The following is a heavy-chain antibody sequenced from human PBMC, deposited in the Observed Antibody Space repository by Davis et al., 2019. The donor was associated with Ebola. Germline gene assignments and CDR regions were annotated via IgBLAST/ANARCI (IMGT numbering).Heavy chain of an antibody. Sequence: GESLKISCATSGFTFSSYAMHWVRQAPGKGLEWVAVISYDGSNKYYADSVKGQFTISRDNSKNTLYLQMNSLRAEDTAVYYCAREWRWLQRGYFDYWGQGTLVTVSS. CDR2: ISYDGSNK. V-gene: IGHV3-30-3*01. D-gene: IGHD5-24*01. CDR1: GFTFSSYA. J-gene: IGHJ4*02. CDR3: AREWRWLQRGYFDY.